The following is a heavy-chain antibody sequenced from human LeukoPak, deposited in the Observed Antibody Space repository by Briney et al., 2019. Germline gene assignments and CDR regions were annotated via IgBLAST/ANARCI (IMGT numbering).Heavy chain of an antibody. CDR3: ARALWSGYYAIYWGAFDI. D-gene: IGHD3-3*01. CDR2: INWNGGNT. V-gene: IGHV3-20*04. Sequence: GGSLRLSRAASGFTFDDYGMSWVRQAPGEGLEWVSGINWNGGNTGYADSVKGRFTISRDNAKNSLYLQMNSLRAEDTALYYCARALWSGYYAIYWGAFDIWGQGTMVTVS. J-gene: IGHJ3*02. CDR1: GFTFDDYG.